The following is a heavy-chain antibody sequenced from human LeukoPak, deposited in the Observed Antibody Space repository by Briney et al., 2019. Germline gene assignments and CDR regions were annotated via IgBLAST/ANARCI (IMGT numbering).Heavy chain of an antibody. Sequence: GGSLRLSCAASGFTFSSYDMHWVRHATGKGLEWVSAIGTAGDTYYPGSVKGRFTISRENAKNSLYLQMNSLRAGDTAVYYCARGSLRGYRYGYYFDYWGQGTLVTVSS. CDR1: GFTFSSYD. J-gene: IGHJ4*02. V-gene: IGHV3-13*01. CDR3: ARGSLRGYRYGYYFDY. D-gene: IGHD5-18*01. CDR2: IGTAGDT.